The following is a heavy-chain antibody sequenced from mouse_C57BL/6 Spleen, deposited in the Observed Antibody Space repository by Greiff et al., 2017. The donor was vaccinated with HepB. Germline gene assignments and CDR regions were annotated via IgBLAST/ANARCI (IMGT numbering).Heavy chain of an antibody. V-gene: IGHV1-61*01. Sequence: VQLQQPGAELVRPGSSVKLSCKASGYTFTSYWMDWVKQRPGQGLEWIGNIYPSDSETHYNQKFKDKATLTVDKSSSTAYMQLSSLTSEDSAFYYCAREGIYSSFAYWGQGTLVTVSA. CDR3: AREGIYSSFAY. J-gene: IGHJ3*01. CDR1: GYTFTSYW. D-gene: IGHD2-1*01. CDR2: IYPSDSET.